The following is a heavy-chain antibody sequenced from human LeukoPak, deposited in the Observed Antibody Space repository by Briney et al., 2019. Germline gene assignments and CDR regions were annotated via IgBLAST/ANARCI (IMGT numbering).Heavy chain of an antibody. CDR1: GGSFSSYY. Sequence: SETLSLTCAVYGGSFSSYYWGWIRQPPGKGLEWIGSIYYSGSTYYNPSLKSRVTISVDTSKNQFSLKLSSVTAADTAVYYCARGLDCSGGSCYFDYWGQGTLVTVSS. V-gene: IGHV4-39*07. CDR3: ARGLDCSGGSCYFDY. D-gene: IGHD2-15*01. CDR2: IYYSGST. J-gene: IGHJ4*02.